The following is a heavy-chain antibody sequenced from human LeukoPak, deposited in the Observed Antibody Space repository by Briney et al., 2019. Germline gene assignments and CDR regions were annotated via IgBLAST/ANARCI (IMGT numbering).Heavy chain of an antibody. CDR3: ARRMDGYNLGGYYFDY. CDR2: IYYSGST. J-gene: IGHJ4*02. V-gene: IGHV4-39*01. Sequence: SETLSLTCTVSGGSISSSSYYWGWIRQPPGKGLEWIGSIYYSGSTYYNPSLKSRVTISVDTSKNQFSLKLSSVTAADTAVYYCARRMDGYNLGGYYFDYWGQGTLVAVSS. CDR1: GGSISSSSYY. D-gene: IGHD5-24*01.